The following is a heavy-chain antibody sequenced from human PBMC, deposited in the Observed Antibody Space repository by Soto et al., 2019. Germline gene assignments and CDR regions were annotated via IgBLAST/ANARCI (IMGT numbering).Heavy chain of an antibody. CDR2: IVPIFGTT. V-gene: IGHV1-69*13. D-gene: IGHD3-10*01. Sequence: GASVKVSCKASGDTFSSYSISWVRQAPGQGLEWMGGIVPIFGTTVYAPRLQGRLTITADGPTSTSYMELSGLTFEDTAVYYCAANSLGGGSQLYGMDVWGQGTTVTVSS. CDR1: GDTFSSYS. J-gene: IGHJ6*02. CDR3: AANSLGGGSQLYGMDV.